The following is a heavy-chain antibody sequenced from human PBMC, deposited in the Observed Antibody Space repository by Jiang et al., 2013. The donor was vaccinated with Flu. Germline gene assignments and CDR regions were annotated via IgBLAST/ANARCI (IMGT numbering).Heavy chain of an antibody. J-gene: IGHJ1*01. Sequence: LLKPSETLSLTCTVSGGSISSSSYYWGWIRQPPGKGLEWIGSIYYSGSTYYNPSLKSRVTISVDTSKNQFSLKLSSVTAADTAVYYCARPLGQGGKSPYFQHWGQGTLVTDSS. CDR3: ARPLGQGGKSPYFQH. CDR1: GGSISSSSYY. V-gene: IGHV4-39*01. CDR2: IYYSGST.